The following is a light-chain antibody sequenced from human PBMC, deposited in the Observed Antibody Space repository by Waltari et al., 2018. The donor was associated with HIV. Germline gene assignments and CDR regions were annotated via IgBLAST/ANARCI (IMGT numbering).Light chain of an antibody. CDR3: SSYARNSPWL. CDR2: DVT. CDR1: ASDFGDYNY. Sequence: QSVLTQPASVSGAPGHSITISCTGTASDFGDYNYVPWYQQLPGKAPKLVIYDVTQRPSGISHRFSGSRSGTTASLTISGLQAEDEADYYCSSYARNSPWLFGGGTKLTVL. J-gene: IGLJ2*01. V-gene: IGLV2-14*03.